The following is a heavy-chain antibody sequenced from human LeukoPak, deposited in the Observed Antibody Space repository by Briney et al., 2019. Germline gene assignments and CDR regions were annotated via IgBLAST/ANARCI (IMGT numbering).Heavy chain of an antibody. Sequence: GEALKISCKGSGYSFTSYWIGWVRQMPGKGLEWMGIIYPGDSDTRYRPSFQGQVTISADKSISTAYLQWSSLKASDTAMYYCARYSYGSSGYYDYWGQGTLVTVSS. CDR1: GYSFTSYW. J-gene: IGHJ4*02. V-gene: IGHV5-51*01. D-gene: IGHD3-22*01. CDR3: ARYSYGSSGYYDY. CDR2: IYPGDSDT.